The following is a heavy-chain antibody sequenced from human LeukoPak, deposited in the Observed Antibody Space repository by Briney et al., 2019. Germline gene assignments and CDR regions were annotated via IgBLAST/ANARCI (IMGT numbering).Heavy chain of an antibody. Sequence: PSETLSLTCAVYGGSFSGYSWSWIRQPPGKGLEWIGEINHSGSTNYNPSLKSRVTISVDTSKNQFSLKLSSVTAADTAVYYCARGGVGYYDILTGYSDDAFDIWGQGTMVTVSS. CDR1: GGSFSGYS. D-gene: IGHD3-9*01. CDR3: ARGGVGYYDILTGYSDDAFDI. J-gene: IGHJ3*02. CDR2: INHSGST. V-gene: IGHV4-34*01.